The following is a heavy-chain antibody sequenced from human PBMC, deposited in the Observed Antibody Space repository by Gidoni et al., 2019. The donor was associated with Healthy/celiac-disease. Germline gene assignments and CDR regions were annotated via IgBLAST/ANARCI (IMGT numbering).Heavy chain of an antibody. Sequence: QVQLAQSGAEVKKPGSSVKVSCKAAGGTFSSYAISWVRQAPGQGLEWMGRIIPILGIANYAQKFQGRVTITANNSTSSAYTDLSSLRSEDTAVYYCARDSDAAMATLDYWGQGTLVTVSS. CDR3: ARDSDAAMATLDY. V-gene: IGHV1-69*04. D-gene: IGHD5-18*01. J-gene: IGHJ4*02. CDR2: IIPILGIA. CDR1: GGTFSSYA.